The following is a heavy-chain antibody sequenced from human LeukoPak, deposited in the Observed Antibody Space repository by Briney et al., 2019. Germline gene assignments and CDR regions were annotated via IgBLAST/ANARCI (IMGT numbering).Heavy chain of an antibody. CDR2: ISSSGSYI. J-gene: IGHJ4*02. D-gene: IGHD6-13*01. Sequence: GGSLRLSCVASGFTFSIYSMDWVRQAPGKGLEWVSSISSSGSYIYYADSLKGRFTISRDNAKNSLYLQMNSLRAEDTAVYYCAREDASSWDYWGQGILVTVSS. CDR1: GFTFSIYS. CDR3: AREDASSWDY. V-gene: IGHV3-21*01.